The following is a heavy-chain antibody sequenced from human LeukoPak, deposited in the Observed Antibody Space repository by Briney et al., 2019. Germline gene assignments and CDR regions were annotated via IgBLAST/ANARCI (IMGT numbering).Heavy chain of an antibody. D-gene: IGHD6-13*01. J-gene: IGHJ4*02. CDR3: ARRISSWPFDY. CDR1: GGSFSGYY. Sequence: SETLSLTCAVYGGSFSGYYWSWIRQPPGKGLEWIGEINHSGSTNYNPSLKSRVTISVDTSKNQFSLKLSSVTAADTAVYYCARRISSWPFDYWGQGTLVTVTS. V-gene: IGHV4-34*01. CDR2: INHSGST.